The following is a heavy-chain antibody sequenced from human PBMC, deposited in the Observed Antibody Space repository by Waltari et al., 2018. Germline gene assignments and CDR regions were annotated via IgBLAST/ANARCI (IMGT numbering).Heavy chain of an antibody. CDR1: GYTFTSYA. J-gene: IGHJ6*02. Sequence: QVQLVQSGAEVKKPGASVKVSCKASGYTFTSYAMHWVRQAPGQRLEWMGWINAGNGNTKYSQKFQGRVTITRDTSASTAYMELSSLRSEDTAVYYCARGFSPGIVVVVAADYYYYGMDVWGQGTTVTVSS. D-gene: IGHD2-15*01. V-gene: IGHV1-3*01. CDR2: INAGNGNT. CDR3: ARGFSPGIVVVVAADYYYYGMDV.